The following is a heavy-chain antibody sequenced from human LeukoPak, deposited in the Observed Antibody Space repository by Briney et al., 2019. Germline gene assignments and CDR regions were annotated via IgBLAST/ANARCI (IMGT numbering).Heavy chain of an antibody. V-gene: IGHV4-34*01. J-gene: IGHJ4*02. CDR1: GGSLSGYY. CDR2: IHPSGRP. D-gene: IGHD4-11*01. CDR3: ASIHDYSNS. Sequence: PSETLSLTCGVYGGSLSGYYWTWIRQPPGKGLEWIGEIHPSGRPYYNPSLKSRVTISVDTSKNQFSLKLSSVTAADTAVYYCASIHDYSNSWGQGTLVTVSS.